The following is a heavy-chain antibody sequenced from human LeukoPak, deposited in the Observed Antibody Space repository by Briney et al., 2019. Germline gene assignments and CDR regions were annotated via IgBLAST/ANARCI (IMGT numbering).Heavy chain of an antibody. CDR2: IYYSGST. CDR1: GGSISSYY. V-gene: IGHV4-59*01. CDR3: AKSHSGWAASYYYYMDV. J-gene: IGHJ6*03. Sequence: PSETLSLTCTVSGGSISSYYWSWIRQPPGKGLEWIGYIYYSGSTNYNPSLKSRVTISVDTSKNQFSLKLSSVTAADTAVYYCAKSHSGWAASYYYYMDVWGKGTTVTVSS. D-gene: IGHD6-19*01.